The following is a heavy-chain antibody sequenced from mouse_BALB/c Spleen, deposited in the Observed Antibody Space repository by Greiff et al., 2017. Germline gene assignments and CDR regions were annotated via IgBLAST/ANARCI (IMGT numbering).Heavy chain of an antibody. CDR1: GFSLTSYG. CDR2: IWSGGST. Sequence: VKLVESGPGLVQPSQSLSITCTVSGFSLTSYGVHWVRQSPGKGLEWLRVIWSGGSTDYNAAFISRLSISKDNSKSQVFFKMNSLQANDTAIYYCARRAVYAMDYWGQGTSVTVSS. D-gene: IGHD3-1*01. CDR3: ARRAVYAMDY. V-gene: IGHV2-2*02. J-gene: IGHJ4*01.